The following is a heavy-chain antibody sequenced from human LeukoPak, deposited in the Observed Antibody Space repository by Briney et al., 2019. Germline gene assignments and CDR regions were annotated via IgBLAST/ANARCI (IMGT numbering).Heavy chain of an antibody. CDR1: GFTFSVAA. V-gene: IGHV3-23*01. Sequence: GGSLRLSCAASGFTFSVAAMTWVRQAPGKGLEWVSLIGASGESTYYADSVKGRFTISRDNSKNTLSLQMNSLRVEDTAIYFCAKGWSGNYYFAYWGQGTLVTVSS. CDR3: AKGWSGNYYFAY. D-gene: IGHD1-7*01. CDR2: IGASGEST. J-gene: IGHJ4*02.